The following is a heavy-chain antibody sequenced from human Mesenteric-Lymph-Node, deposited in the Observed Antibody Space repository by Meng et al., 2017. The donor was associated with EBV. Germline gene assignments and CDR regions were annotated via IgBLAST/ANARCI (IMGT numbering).Heavy chain of an antibody. V-gene: IGHV6-1*01. CDR3: ARGATSVFDL. Sequence: QVQLQQSGPGLVKPSXXXXLXSXISGDSVSSSSAAWTWIRQPPSRGLEWLGRTYYRSKWYNDYAVFVKSRITINPDTSKNQFSLQLNSVTPEDTAVYYCARGATSVFDLWGRGTLVTVSS. J-gene: IGHJ2*01. CDR2: TYYRSKWYN. CDR1: GDSVSSSSAA.